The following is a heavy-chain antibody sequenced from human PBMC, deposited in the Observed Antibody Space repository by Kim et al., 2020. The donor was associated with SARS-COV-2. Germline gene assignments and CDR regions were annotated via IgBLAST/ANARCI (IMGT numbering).Heavy chain of an antibody. Sequence: SETLSLTCAVYGGSFSGYYWSWIRQPPGKGLEWIGEINHSGSTNYNPSLKSRVTISVDTSKNQFSLKLSSVTAADTDVYYCARAARSSTPYYFDYWGQGTLVTVSS. CDR1: GGSFSGYY. V-gene: IGHV4-34*01. J-gene: IGHJ4*02. CDR3: ARAARSSTPYYFDY. D-gene: IGHD2-2*01. CDR2: INHSGST.